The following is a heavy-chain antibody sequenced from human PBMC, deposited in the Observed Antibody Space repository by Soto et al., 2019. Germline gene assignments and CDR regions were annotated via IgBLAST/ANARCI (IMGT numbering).Heavy chain of an antibody. Sequence: QVQLVQSGAEVMKPGASVKVSCKASGYTFNGYYIHWVRQAPGQGLEWMGWISPNTGSTHYAQKCQGWVTMTRDTSISTAYMELSRLKSDDTAVYYCARSLNWFDPWGQGTLVTVSS. CDR2: ISPNTGST. CDR3: ARSLNWFDP. CDR1: GYTFNGYY. V-gene: IGHV1-2*04. J-gene: IGHJ5*02.